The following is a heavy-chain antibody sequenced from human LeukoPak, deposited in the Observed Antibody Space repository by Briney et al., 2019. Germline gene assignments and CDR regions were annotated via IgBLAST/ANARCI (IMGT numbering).Heavy chain of an antibody. CDR2: IIPIFGTA. V-gene: IGHV1-69*01. Sequence: SVKVSCKASGGTFSSYAISWVRQAPGQGLEWMGGIIPIFGTANYAQKFQGRVTITADESTSTAYVELSSLRSEDTAVYYCARDSTVTKDDYYYYGMDVWGQGTTVTVSS. J-gene: IGHJ6*02. D-gene: IGHD4-17*01. CDR1: GGTFSSYA. CDR3: ARDSTVTKDDYYYYGMDV.